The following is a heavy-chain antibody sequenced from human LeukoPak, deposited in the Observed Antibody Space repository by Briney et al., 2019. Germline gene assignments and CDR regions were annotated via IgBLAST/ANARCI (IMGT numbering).Heavy chain of an antibody. V-gene: IGHV3-30*02. J-gene: IGHJ4*02. CDR1: GFTFSSYG. CDR3: ARGRAAPGTGLEDY. D-gene: IGHD6-13*01. CDR2: IRYDGSNK. Sequence: GGSLRLSCAASGFTFSSYGMHWVRQAPGKGLEWVAFIRYDGSNKYYADSVKGRFTISRDNSKNTLYLQMNSLRAEDTALYYCARGRAAPGTGLEDYWGQGTLIAVSS.